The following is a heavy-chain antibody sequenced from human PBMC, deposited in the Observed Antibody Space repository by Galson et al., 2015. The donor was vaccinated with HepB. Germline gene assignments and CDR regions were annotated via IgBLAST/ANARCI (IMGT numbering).Heavy chain of an antibody. D-gene: IGHD6-19*01. CDR1: GFTVSSHY. CDR3: ARGDGWNYFDS. J-gene: IGHJ4*02. V-gene: IGHV3-53*01. Sequence: SLRLSCAASGFTVSSHYMSWVRQAPGKGLEWVSVIYVGGNTYYADSVRGRFTISRDNSKNTVSLQMNSLRAEDTAVYYCARGDGWNYFDSWGQGTLVTVAS. CDR2: IYVGGNT.